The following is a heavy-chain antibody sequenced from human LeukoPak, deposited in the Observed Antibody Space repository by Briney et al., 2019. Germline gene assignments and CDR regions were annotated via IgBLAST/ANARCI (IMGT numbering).Heavy chain of an antibody. V-gene: IGHV3-74*01. CDR3: ARAGEYRFDY. J-gene: IGHJ4*02. Sequence: GSLRLSCAASGFTFSSSWMHWVRQTPGKGLEWVSRMNGDGRTINYADSVKGRFTISRDNARNTLYLQMHSLRAEDTAIYYCARAGEYRFDYWGLGTLVTVSS. D-gene: IGHD4-17*01. CDR1: GFTFSSSW. CDR2: MNGDGRTI.